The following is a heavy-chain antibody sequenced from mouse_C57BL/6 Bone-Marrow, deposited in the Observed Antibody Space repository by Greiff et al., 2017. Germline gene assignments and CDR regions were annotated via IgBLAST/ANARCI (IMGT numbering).Heavy chain of an antibody. CDR3: ARDYYGNYFYYAMDY. V-gene: IGHV2-9-1*01. Sequence: QVQLKESGPGLVAPSQSLSITCTVSGFSLTSYAISWVRQPPGKGLEWLGVIWTGGGTTYNSALKSRLSISKDNSKSQGFVKMNSLQTDYTAMYYCARDYYGNYFYYAMDYWGQGTSVTVSS. CDR2: IWTGGGT. J-gene: IGHJ4*01. CDR1: GFSLTSYA. D-gene: IGHD2-1*01.